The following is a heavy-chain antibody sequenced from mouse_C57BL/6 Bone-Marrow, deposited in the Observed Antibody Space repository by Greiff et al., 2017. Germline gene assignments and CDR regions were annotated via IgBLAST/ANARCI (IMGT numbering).Heavy chain of an antibody. CDR1: GYTFTDYY. Sequence: EVQLQQSGPELVKPGASVKLSCKASGYTFTDYYMNWVKQSHGQSLEWIGDINPNNGGTSYNQKFKGKATLTADKSSSTASMALRRLTSDDSAVYYGAREDYYGSNFFDYWGQGTTLTVSS. CDR3: AREDYYGSNFFDY. CDR2: INPNNGGT. J-gene: IGHJ2*01. V-gene: IGHV1-26*01. D-gene: IGHD1-1*01.